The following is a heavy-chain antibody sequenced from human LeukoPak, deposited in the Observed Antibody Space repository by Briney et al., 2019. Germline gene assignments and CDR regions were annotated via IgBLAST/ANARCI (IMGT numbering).Heavy chain of an antibody. D-gene: IGHD4-17*01. CDR1: GFTASSTT. CDR2: IRGDTST. J-gene: IGHJ4*02. Sequence: GGSLRLSCAASGFTASSTTIIWVRQAPGKGLECVSYIRGDTSTEYAEYVRGRFTISRDDAKNTVYLQMNSLRVEDTSVYYCARRRGGYGDGDFDYWGQGTLVTVSS. CDR3: ARRRGGYGDGDFDY. V-gene: IGHV3-66*04.